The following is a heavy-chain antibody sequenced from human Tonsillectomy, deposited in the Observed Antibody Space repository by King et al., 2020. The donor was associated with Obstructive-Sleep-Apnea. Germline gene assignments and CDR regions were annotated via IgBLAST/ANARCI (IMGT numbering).Heavy chain of an antibody. CDR2: IGTTGDT. CDR3: ARARYDYVWGSYRLSYFDY. CDR1: GFTFSNYH. V-gene: IGHV3-13*01. D-gene: IGHD3-16*02. Sequence: VQLVESGGGLVQPGGSLRLSCAASGFTFSNYHMHWVRQATGQGLEWVSAIGTTGDTYYSGSVKGRFIISRDNAKNSLYLHMNSLRAGDTAVYYCARARYDYVWGSYRLSYFDYWGQGTLVTVSS. J-gene: IGHJ4*02.